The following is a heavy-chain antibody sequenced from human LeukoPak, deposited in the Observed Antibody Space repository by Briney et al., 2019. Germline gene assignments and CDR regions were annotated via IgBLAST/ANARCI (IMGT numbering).Heavy chain of an antibody. CDR3: ARDAVDTANAV. V-gene: IGHV3-74*01. CDR2: INSDGSIT. Sequence: GGSLRLSCAASGFTFTTYWMHWVRQAPGKGLVWVSHINSDGSITSYADSVKGRFTISRDNAKNTLYLQMNSLSAEDTAVYYCARDAVDTANAVWGQGTTVTVSS. J-gene: IGHJ6*02. CDR1: GFTFTTYW. D-gene: IGHD5-18*01.